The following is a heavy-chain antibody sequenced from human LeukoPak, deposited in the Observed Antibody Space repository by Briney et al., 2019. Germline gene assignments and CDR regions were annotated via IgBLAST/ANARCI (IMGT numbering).Heavy chain of an antibody. J-gene: IGHJ4*02. CDR1: GYTFAGYS. Sequence: ASVKVSCKASGYTFAGYSVNWVRQAPGQGLEWMGGINANSGDTKYAQKFQGRVTLTRATSINTAYMELRSLRSDDTAVYYCARSERGYCSDTNCYDFDYWGQGTPVTVSS. D-gene: IGHD2-2*01. CDR2: INANSGDT. CDR3: ARSERGYCSDTNCYDFDY. V-gene: IGHV1-2*02.